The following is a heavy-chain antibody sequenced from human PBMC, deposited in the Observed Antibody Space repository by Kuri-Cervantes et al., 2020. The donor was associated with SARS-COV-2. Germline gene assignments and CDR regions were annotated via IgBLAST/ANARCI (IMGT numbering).Heavy chain of an antibody. CDR2: IWYDGSNK. J-gene: IGHJ4*02. CDR3: ATEGGIDDPFDY. Sequence: GGSLRLSCAASGFTFSSYGMHWVRQAPGKGLEWVAVIWYDGSNKYYADSVKGRFTISRDNSKNTLYLQMNSLRAEDTAVYYCATEGGIDDPFDYWGQGTLVTSPQ. V-gene: IGHV3-33*01. D-gene: IGHD3-3*01. CDR1: GFTFSSYG.